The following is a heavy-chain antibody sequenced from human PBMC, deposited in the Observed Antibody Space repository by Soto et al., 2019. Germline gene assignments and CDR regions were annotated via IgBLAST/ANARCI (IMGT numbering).Heavy chain of an antibody. CDR2: IYYSGST. J-gene: IGHJ4*02. D-gene: IGHD3-10*01. Sequence: SETLSLTCTVSGGSIGSYYWSWIRQPPGKGLEWIGYIYYSGSTNYNPSLKSRVTISVDTSKNQFSLKLSSVTAADTAVYYCARGPSGSYFDYWGQGTLVTVSS. V-gene: IGHV4-59*01. CDR1: GGSIGSYY. CDR3: ARGPSGSYFDY.